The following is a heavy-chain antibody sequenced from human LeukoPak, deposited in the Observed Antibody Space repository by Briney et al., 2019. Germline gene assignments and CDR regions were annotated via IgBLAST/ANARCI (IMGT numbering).Heavy chain of an antibody. CDR1: GFTFSSYA. Sequence: GGSLRLSCAASGFTFSSYAMSWVRQAPGKGLEWVSAISGSGGSTYYADSVKGRLTISRDNSENALYLQMNSLRAEDTAVYYCAKDIFPSLVGAFDYWGQGTLVTVSS. J-gene: IGHJ4*02. CDR2: ISGSGGST. CDR3: AKDIFPSLVGAFDY. V-gene: IGHV3-23*01. D-gene: IGHD1-26*01.